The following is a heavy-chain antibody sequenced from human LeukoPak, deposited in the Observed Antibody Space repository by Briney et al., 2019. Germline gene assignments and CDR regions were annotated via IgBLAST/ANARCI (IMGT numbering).Heavy chain of an antibody. Sequence: ASVKVSCKVSGYTFTDYYMHWVQQAPGKGLEWMGLVDPEDGETIYAEKFQGRVIITADTSTDTAYMELSSLRSEDTAVYYCATDTIRPIAVAGTGDWGQGTLVIVSS. CDR3: ATDTIRPIAVAGTGD. J-gene: IGHJ4*02. CDR2: VDPEDGET. CDR1: GYTFTDYY. V-gene: IGHV1-69-2*01. D-gene: IGHD6-19*01.